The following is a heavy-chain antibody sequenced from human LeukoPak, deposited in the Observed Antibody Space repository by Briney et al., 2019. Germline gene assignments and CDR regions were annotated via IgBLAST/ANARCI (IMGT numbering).Heavy chain of an antibody. CDR2: INHSGST. V-gene: IGHV4-34*01. Sequence: SETLSLTCAVYGGSFSGYYWSWIRQTPGKGLEWIGEINHSGSTNYNPSLKSRVTMSVDTSKNQFSLNLSSVTAADTAVYYCARETYSYGYDYWGQGTLVTVSS. CDR3: ARETYSYGYDY. J-gene: IGHJ4*02. CDR1: GGSFSGYY. D-gene: IGHD5-18*01.